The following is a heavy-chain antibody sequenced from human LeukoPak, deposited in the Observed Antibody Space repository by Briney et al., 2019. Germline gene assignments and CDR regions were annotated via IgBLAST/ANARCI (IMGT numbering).Heavy chain of an antibody. D-gene: IGHD3-10*01. V-gene: IGHV3-23*01. CDR2: ISGSGGST. Sequence: PGGSLRLSCAASGFTFSSYAVSWVRQAPGKGLEWVSAISGSGGSTYYADSVKGRFTISRDNSKNTLYLQMNSLRAEDTAVYYCAKDHRGWFGELYPDYWGQGTLVTVSS. J-gene: IGHJ4*02. CDR3: AKDHRGWFGELYPDY. CDR1: GFTFSSYA.